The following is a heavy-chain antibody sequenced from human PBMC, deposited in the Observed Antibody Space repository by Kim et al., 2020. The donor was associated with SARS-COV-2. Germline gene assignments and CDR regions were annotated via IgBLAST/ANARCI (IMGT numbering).Heavy chain of an antibody. D-gene: IGHD6-19*01. J-gene: IGHJ4*02. V-gene: IGHV3-9*01. CDR3: AKSLSTYSSGWYFDY. Sequence: SGKGRFTISRDNAKNSLYLQMNSLRAEDTALYYCAKSLSTYSSGWYFDYWGQGTLVTVSS.